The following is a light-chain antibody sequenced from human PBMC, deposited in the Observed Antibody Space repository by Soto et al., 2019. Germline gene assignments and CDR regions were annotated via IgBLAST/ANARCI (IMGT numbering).Light chain of an antibody. Sequence: DIQMTQSPSSLSASVGDRVTITFRASQSISSYLNWYQQKPGKAPKLLIYAASSLQSGGPSRFSGSGSGTDFTLTISSLQPEDCATYYCQQSYSTPYTFGQGTKLEIK. CDR2: AAS. V-gene: IGKV1-39*01. CDR3: QQSYSTPYT. CDR1: QSISSY. J-gene: IGKJ2*01.